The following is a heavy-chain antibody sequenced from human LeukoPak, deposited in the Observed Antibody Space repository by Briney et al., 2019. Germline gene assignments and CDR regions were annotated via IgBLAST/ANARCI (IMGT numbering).Heavy chain of an antibody. CDR3: AKDGGSGWLDY. J-gene: IGHJ4*02. D-gene: IGHD6-19*01. V-gene: IGHV3-30*02. CDR1: GFIFNNYG. Sequence: PGGSLRLSCEASGFIFNNYGMHWVRQAPGKGLEWMTVIQYDGSNKYYSDSVKGRFTISRDNSKNTLYLQMNSLRPEDTAVYYCAKDGGSGWLDYWGQGILVTVSS. CDR2: IQYDGSNK.